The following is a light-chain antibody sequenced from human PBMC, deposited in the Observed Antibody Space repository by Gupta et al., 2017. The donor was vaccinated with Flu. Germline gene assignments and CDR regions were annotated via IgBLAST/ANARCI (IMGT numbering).Light chain of an antibody. CDR1: SSDVGGYNY. CDR3: SSYTSSSTRV. V-gene: IGLV2-14*01. CDR2: EVS. J-gene: IGLJ2*01. Sequence: SLTSSCTGTSSDVGGYNYVSWYQQHPGKAPKLMIYEVSNRPSGVSNRFAGSKSGNTASLTISGLQAEDEADYYCSSYTSSSTRVFGGGTKLTVL.